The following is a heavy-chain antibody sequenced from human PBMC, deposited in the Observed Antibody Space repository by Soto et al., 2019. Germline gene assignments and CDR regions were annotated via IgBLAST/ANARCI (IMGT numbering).Heavy chain of an antibody. CDR3: AREVVTTQWYFDN. CDR2: IRDNGGDT. V-gene: IGHV3-23*01. D-gene: IGHD1-1*01. J-gene: IGHJ4*02. Sequence: GGSLRLSCAASGFTFSTYAMSWVRQAPGKGLEWVSTIRDNGGDTYYADAVKGRFTVSRDNPKHTLYLHMNSLRTEDTAVYYCAREVVTTQWYFDNWGQGILVTVSS. CDR1: GFTFSTYA.